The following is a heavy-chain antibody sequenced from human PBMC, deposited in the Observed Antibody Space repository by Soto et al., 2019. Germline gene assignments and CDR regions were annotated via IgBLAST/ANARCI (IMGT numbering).Heavy chain of an antibody. CDR1: GYTFTSYA. J-gene: IGHJ6*02. D-gene: IGHD2-15*01. CDR2: INAGNGNT. CDR3: ARDLLVVVVPYYYYGMDV. Sequence: ASVKVSCKASGYTFTSYAMHWVRQAPGQRLEWMGWINAGNGNTKYSQKFQGRVTITRDTSASTAYMELSSLRSEDTAVYYCARDLLVVVVPYYYYGMDVWGQGTTVTVSS. V-gene: IGHV1-3*01.